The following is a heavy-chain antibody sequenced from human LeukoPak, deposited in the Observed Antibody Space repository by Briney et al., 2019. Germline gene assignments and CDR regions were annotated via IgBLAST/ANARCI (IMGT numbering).Heavy chain of an antibody. J-gene: IGHJ4*02. CDR1: GFTFSSYG. CDR2: IRYDGSNK. V-gene: IGHV3-30*02. D-gene: IGHD3-10*01. CDR3: ARRGYYYGSGSYLFDY. Sequence: GGSLRLSCAASGFTFSSYGMHWVRQAPGKGLEWVAFIRYDGSNKYYADSVKGRFTISRDNSKNTLYLQMNSLRAEDTAVYYCARRGYYYGSGSYLFDYWGQGTLVTVSS.